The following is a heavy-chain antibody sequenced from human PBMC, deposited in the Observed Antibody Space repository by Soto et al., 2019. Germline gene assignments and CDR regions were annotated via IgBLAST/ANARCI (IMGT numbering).Heavy chain of an antibody. V-gene: IGHV1-69*04. D-gene: IGHD4-17*01. CDR1: GGTFSSYT. Sequence: GASVKVSCKASGGTFSSYTISWVRQAPGQGLEWMGRIIPILGIANYAQKFQGRVTITADKSTSTAYMELSSLRSEDTAVYYCARDRMPNYGGILGYWGQGTLVTVSS. CDR3: ARDRMPNYGGILGY. CDR2: IIPILGIA. J-gene: IGHJ4*02.